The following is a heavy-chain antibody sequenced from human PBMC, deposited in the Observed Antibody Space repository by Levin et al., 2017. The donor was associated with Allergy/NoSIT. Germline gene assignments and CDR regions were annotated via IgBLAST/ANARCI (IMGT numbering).Heavy chain of an antibody. J-gene: IGHJ4*02. CDR1: GFTFNNYA. Sequence: GGSLRLSCAASGFTFNNYAMHWVRQAPGKGLEWVAIIAYDRSHDYYADSVKGRFTISRDNSRNTLFLQMNSLTTEDTAVYYCVRDGQAGYSSWHCFEYWGQGAPVTVSS. D-gene: IGHD6-13*01. CDR2: IAYDRSHD. CDR3: VRDGQAGYSSWHCFEY. V-gene: IGHV3-30-3*01.